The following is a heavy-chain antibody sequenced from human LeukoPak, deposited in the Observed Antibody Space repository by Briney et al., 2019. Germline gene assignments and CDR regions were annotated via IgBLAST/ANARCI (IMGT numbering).Heavy chain of an antibody. CDR3: AGGRTDIVVVPATLRNYYFDY. J-gene: IGHJ4*02. CDR2: IMPMFGKT. Sequence: SVQVSCHASGGTFLTYDISWVRPAPGQGLEWMGGIMPMFGKTNYAQKFQGRVTTTADKATSTAYMELSSLRSEDTAVYYCAGGRTDIVVVPATLRNYYFDYWGQGTLVTVSS. D-gene: IGHD2-2*01. V-gene: IGHV1-69*06. CDR1: GGTFLTYD.